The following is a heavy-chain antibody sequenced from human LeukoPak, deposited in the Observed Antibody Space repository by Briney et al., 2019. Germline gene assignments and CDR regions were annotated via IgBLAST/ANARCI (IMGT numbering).Heavy chain of an antibody. Sequence: SETLSLTCTVSGGSISSNNYYWGWIRQPPGKGLEWTGTISYTGSTYYSPSLKSRLTISVDTAKSQFSLKLNSVTAADTAVYYCASHNRYYYDNSGYCDHWGQGTLVTVSS. CDR1: GGSISSNNYY. J-gene: IGHJ4*02. CDR3: ASHNRYYYDNSGYCDH. V-gene: IGHV4-39*01. D-gene: IGHD3-22*01. CDR2: ISYTGST.